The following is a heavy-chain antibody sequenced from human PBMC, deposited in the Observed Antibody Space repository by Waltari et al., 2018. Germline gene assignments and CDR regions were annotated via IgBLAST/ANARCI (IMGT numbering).Heavy chain of an antibody. CDR2: ISGSGGST. CDR1: GFTFSSYA. V-gene: IGHV3-23*01. J-gene: IGHJ1*01. D-gene: IGHD3-3*01. Sequence: EVQLLESGGGLVQPGGSLRLSCAASGFTFSSYAMSWVRQAPGKGLEWVSAISGSGGSTYYADSVKGRFTISRDNSKNTLYLQMNSLRAEDTAVYYCAKTPPSGFGVVAKGHFQHWGQGTLVTVSS. CDR3: AKTPPSGFGVVAKGHFQH.